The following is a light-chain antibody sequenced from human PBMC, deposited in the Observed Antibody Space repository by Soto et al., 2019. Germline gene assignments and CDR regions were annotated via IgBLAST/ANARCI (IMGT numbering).Light chain of an antibody. CDR1: QGINSY. Sequence: DIQLTQSPSFLSASVGDRVTITCRASQGINSYLAWYQQEPGKAPKLLIYAASTLQSGVPSRFSGGGSGTEFTLTISSLQPEDFATYYCQHLNGYPITFGGGTKVEIK. CDR2: AAS. V-gene: IGKV1-9*01. CDR3: QHLNGYPIT. J-gene: IGKJ4*01.